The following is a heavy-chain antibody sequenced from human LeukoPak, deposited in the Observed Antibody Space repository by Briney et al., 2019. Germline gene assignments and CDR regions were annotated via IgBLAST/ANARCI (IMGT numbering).Heavy chain of an antibody. CDR1: GGSISSSSYY. CDR2: IYHDGST. CDR3: ARVWSVAAAGTV. D-gene: IGHD6-13*01. V-gene: IGHV4-39*07. Sequence: SETLSLTCTVSGGSISSSSYYWGWIRQPPEKGLEWIGEIYHDGSTNYNPYLKSRVTISMDKSQNQLSLKLNFVTAADTAVYYCARVWSVAAAGTVWGQGTLVSVSS. J-gene: IGHJ4*02.